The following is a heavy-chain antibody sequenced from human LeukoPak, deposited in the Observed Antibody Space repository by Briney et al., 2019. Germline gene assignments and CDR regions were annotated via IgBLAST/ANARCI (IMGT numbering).Heavy chain of an antibody. J-gene: IGHJ4*02. D-gene: IGHD6-19*01. V-gene: IGHV3-53*01. CDR2: MCSGGST. CDR3: ARVHSGWYTADY. Sequence: GGSLRLSCAASEFTVSSNYMSWVRQAPGKGLEWVSLMCSGGSTYYADSVEGRFTISRDNYKNTLYLQMNSLRAEDTAVYYCARVHSGWYTADYWGQGTLVTVSS. CDR1: EFTVSSNY.